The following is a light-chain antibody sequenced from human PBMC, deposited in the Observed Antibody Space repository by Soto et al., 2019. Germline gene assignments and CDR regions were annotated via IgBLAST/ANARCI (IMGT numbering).Light chain of an antibody. V-gene: IGKV3-15*01. CDR2: GAS. J-gene: IGKJ1*01. Sequence: EIVLTQSPATLSLSPGERATLSCRASQSVSSNLAWYQQKPGQAPRLLIYGASTRATGIPARFSGSGSGTEFTLTISSLQSEDFAVYFCHQYNNWQTWTFGQGTKVEIK. CDR1: QSVSSN. CDR3: HQYNNWQTWT.